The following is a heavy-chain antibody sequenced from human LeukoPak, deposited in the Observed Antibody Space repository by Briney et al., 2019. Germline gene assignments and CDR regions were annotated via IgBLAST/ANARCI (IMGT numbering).Heavy chain of an antibody. J-gene: IGHJ3*02. CDR1: GHTFTDYY. D-gene: IGHD5-18*01. CDR3: ATSSAYNGYIGYWGAFDI. CDR2: MSANSGAT. V-gene: IGHV1-2*02. Sequence: ASVKVSCKASGHTFTDYYMHWVRQAPGQGLEWMGWMSANSGATNYAQKFRGRVTMTRDTSVSTAYMEMSGLTSDDTAVYYCATSSAYNGYIGYWGAFDIWGQGAMVTVSS.